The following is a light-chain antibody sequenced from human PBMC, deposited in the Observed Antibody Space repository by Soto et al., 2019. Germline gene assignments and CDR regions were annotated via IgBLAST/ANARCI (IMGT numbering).Light chain of an antibody. CDR1: QGVSNS. CDR3: QQYDSYPRT. Sequence: DIQMTQSPSSLSASVGDRVTITFRASQGVSNSLAWFQQKPGKGPKSLIYAASSLQSGVPSRFSGSGYGTDFTITISSLQPEDFATYYCQQYDSYPRTFGQGTKVDIK. V-gene: IGKV1-16*01. CDR2: AAS. J-gene: IGKJ1*01.